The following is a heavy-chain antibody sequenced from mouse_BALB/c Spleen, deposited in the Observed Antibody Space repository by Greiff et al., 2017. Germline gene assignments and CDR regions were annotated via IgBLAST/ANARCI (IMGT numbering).Heavy chain of an antibody. CDR1: GYTFTSYW. D-gene: IGHD1-1*01. Sequence: QVQLQQSGAELAKPGASVKMSCKASGYTFTSYWMHWVKQRPGQGLEWIGYINPSTGYTEYNQKFKDKATLTADKSSSTAYMQLSSLTSEDSAVYYCARNYYGSLFAYWGQGTLVTVSA. J-gene: IGHJ3*01. CDR3: ARNYYGSLFAY. V-gene: IGHV1-7*01. CDR2: INPSTGYT.